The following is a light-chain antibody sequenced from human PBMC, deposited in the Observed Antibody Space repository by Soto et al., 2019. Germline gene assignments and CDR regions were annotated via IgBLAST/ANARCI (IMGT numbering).Light chain of an antibody. CDR2: GAS. CDR3: QQYHNWPIP. J-gene: IGKJ5*01. Sequence: EIVLTQSPVTLSVSPGERATLSCRASRSVINNLAWYQQKPGQAPRLLMYGASTGATGFPARFSGSGSGTDFTLTISSLQSEDFAVYYCQQYHNWPIPFGQGTRLAIK. V-gene: IGKV3-15*01. CDR1: RSVINN.